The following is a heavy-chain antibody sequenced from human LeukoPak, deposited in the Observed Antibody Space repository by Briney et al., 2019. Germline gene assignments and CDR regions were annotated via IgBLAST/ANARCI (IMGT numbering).Heavy chain of an antibody. J-gene: IGHJ4*02. CDR3: TRDEVGASTEFDY. CDR1: GFSFSSYA. CDR2: ISSSGDTT. D-gene: IGHD1-26*01. Sequence: GGSLRLSCAASGFSFSSYAMSWVRQAPGKGLEWVSVISSSGDTTHYADSVKGRFTISRDNSKNTLYLQMNSLRAEDTAVYYCTRDEVGASTEFDYWGQGTLVTVSS. V-gene: IGHV3-23*01.